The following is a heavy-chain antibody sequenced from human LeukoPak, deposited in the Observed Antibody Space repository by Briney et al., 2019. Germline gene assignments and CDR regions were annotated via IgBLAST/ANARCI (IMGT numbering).Heavy chain of an antibody. CDR1: GGTFSSYA. D-gene: IGHD3-22*01. J-gene: IGHJ4*02. CDR2: IIPIFGIA. CDR3: ARYGADYYDSSGNFDY. Sequence: GASVKVSCKAAGGTFSSYAISWVRQAPGQGLEWMGGIIPIFGIANYAQKFQGRGTITADKSTITAHMELSSLRSEDTAVYYCARYGADYYDSSGNFDYWGQGTLVTVSS. V-gene: IGHV1-69*10.